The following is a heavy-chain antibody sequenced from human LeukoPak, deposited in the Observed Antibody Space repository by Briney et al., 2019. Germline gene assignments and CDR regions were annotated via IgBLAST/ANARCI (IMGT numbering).Heavy chain of an antibody. CDR1: GGSISSYY. CDR2: IYYSGST. Sequence: SETLSLTCTVSGGSISSYYWSWIRQPPGKGLEWIGYIYYSGSTNYNPSLKSRVTISVDTSKNQFSLKLSSVTAADTAVYYCARVELATTFDYWGQGTLVTVSS. V-gene: IGHV4-59*01. CDR3: ARVELATTFDY. D-gene: IGHD5-24*01. J-gene: IGHJ4*02.